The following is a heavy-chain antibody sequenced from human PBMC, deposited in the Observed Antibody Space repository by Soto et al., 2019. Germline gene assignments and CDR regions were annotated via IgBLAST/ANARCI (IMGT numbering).Heavy chain of an antibody. J-gene: IGHJ4*02. CDR2: ISGSGGST. V-gene: IGHV3-23*01. Sequence: PGGSLRLSCAASGFTFSSYAMSWVRQAPGKGLEWVSAISGSGGSTYYADSVKGRFTISRDNSKNTLYLQMNSLRAEDTAVYYCAKGMEAVAGIFDSVSYWGQGTLVTVSS. CDR1: GFTFSSYA. D-gene: IGHD6-19*01. CDR3: AKGMEAVAGIFDSVSY.